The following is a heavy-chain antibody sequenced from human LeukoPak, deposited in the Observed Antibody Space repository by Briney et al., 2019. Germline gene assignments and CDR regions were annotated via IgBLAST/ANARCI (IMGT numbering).Heavy chain of an antibody. D-gene: IGHD3-10*01. CDR3: ARGTPEWYGSGPAVY. CDR2: VTHTGST. V-gene: IGHV4-34*01. J-gene: IGHJ4*02. CDR1: GASFSGYY. Sequence: SETLSLACAVYGASFSGYYWSWIRQPPGKGLEWIGEVTHTGSTNYNLSLTSRVTISLDTSKNQVSLKLTSVTAADTAVYFCARGTPEWYGSGPAVYWGPGTLVTVSS.